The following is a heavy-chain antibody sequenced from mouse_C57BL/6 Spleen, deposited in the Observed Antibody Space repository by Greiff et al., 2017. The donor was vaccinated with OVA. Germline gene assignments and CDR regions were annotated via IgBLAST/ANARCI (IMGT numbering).Heavy chain of an antibody. J-gene: IGHJ4*01. CDR3: ARRTVVATEAMDY. CDR2: INPNNGGT. Sequence: VQLQQSGPELVKPGASVKISCKASGYTFTDYYINWVKQSHGKSLEWIGDINPNNGGTSYNQKFKGKATLTVDKSSSTAYMELRSLTSEDSAVYYCARRTVVATEAMDYWGQGTSVTVSS. D-gene: IGHD1-1*01. CDR1: GYTFTDYY. V-gene: IGHV1-26*01.